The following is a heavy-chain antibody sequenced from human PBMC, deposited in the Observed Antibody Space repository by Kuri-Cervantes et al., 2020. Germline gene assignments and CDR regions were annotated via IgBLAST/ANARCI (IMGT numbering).Heavy chain of an antibody. J-gene: IGHJ4*02. Sequence: LTCAASGFIFNTYAMSWLRQAPGKGLEWVSTIVGSADNTYYVDSVKGRLTISRDNSKNTLYLQMNSLRAEDTAVYYCAKTPPEDFDYWGQGTLVTVSS. V-gene: IGHV3-23*01. CDR1: GFIFNTYA. CDR3: AKTPPEDFDY. CDR2: IVGSADNT.